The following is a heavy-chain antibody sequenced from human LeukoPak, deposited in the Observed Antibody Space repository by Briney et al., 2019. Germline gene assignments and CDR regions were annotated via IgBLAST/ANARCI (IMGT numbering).Heavy chain of an antibody. CDR3: ARERGGYYYDSSGYFLGTDY. CDR1: GFTFSSYE. D-gene: IGHD3-22*01. J-gene: IGHJ4*02. CDR2: ISSSGSTI. V-gene: IGHV3-48*03. Sequence: GGSLRLSCAASGFTFSSYEMNWVRQAPGKGLEWVSYISSSGSTIYYVDSVKGRFTISRDNSKNTLYLQMNSLRAEDTAVYYCARERGGYYYDSSGYFLGTDYWGQGTLVTVSS.